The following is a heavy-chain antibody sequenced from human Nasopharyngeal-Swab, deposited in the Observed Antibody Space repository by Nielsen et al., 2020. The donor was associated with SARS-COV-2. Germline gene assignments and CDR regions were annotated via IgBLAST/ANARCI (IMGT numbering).Heavy chain of an antibody. CDR3: AKDLAVITGYFQH. J-gene: IGHJ1*01. CDR2: ISGSGGST. Sequence: GGSLRLSCAAPGFTFSSYAMSWVRQAPGKGLEWVSAISGSGGSTHYADSVKGRFTISRDNSKNTLYLQMNSLRAEDTAVYYCAKDLAVITGYFQHWGQGTLVTVSP. CDR1: GFTFSSYA. V-gene: IGHV3-23*01. D-gene: IGHD3-22*01.